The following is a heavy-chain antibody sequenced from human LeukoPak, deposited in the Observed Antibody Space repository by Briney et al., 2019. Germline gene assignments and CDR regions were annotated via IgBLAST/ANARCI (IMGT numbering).Heavy chain of an antibody. CDR2: ISYDGSNK. CDR3: AKDMMTTPYYFDY. D-gene: IGHD4-11*01. V-gene: IGHV3-30*18. CDR1: GCTFSSYG. Sequence: PGGSLRLSCAASGCTFSSYGMHWVRQAPGKGLEWVAVISYDGSNKYYADSVKGRFTISRDNSKNTLYLQMNSLRAEDTAVYYCAKDMMTTPYYFDYWGQGTLVTVSS. J-gene: IGHJ4*02.